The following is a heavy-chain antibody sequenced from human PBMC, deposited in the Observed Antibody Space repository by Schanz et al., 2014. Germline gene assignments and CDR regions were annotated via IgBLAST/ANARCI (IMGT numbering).Heavy chain of an antibody. J-gene: IGHJ4*02. V-gene: IGHV3-30*02. CDR1: GFTFSSYG. CDR3: AKDTGYCHGGACYCFEY. Sequence: QVQLVESGGGVVQPGRSLRLSCAASGFTFSSYGMHWVRQALGKGLEWLTFIPFDASNKYYADSVKGRFSISRDNSQNTLYLQMDSLRPEDTAVYFCAKDTGYCHGGACYCFEYWGLGILVTVSS. CDR2: IPFDASNK. D-gene: IGHD2-8*02.